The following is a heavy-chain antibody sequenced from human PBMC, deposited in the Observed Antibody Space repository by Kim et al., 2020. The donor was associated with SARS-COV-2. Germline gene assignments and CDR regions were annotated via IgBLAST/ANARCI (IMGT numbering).Heavy chain of an antibody. V-gene: IGHV4-59*01. D-gene: IGHD6-19*01. Sequence: SETLSLTCTVSGGSISSYYWSWIRQPPGKGLEWIGYIYYSGSTNYNPSLKSRVTISVDTSKNQFSLKLSSVTAADTAVYYCARVIAVAGTIRYYYGMDVWGQVTTVTVSS. CDR1: GGSISSYY. J-gene: IGHJ6*02. CDR3: ARVIAVAGTIRYYYGMDV. CDR2: IYYSGST.